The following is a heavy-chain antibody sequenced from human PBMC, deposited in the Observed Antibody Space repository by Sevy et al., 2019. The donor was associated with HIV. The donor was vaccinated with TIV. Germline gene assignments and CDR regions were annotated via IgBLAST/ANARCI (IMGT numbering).Heavy chain of an antibody. CDR2: ISYHGRDK. CDR3: AKDFTGYNGMDV. J-gene: IGHJ6*02. D-gene: IGHD3-9*01. Sequence: GGSLRLSCVVSGITFSTSGMHWVRQAPGKGLEWVAVISYHGRDKFYADSVKGRSTISRDNSKNIQYLQMISLRAEDKAVYYCAKDFTGYNGMDVWGQGTMDTVSS. V-gene: IGHV3-30*18. CDR1: GITFSTSG.